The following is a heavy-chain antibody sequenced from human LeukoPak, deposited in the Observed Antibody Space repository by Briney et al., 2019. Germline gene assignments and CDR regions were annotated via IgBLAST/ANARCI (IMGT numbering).Heavy chain of an antibody. D-gene: IGHD5-18*01. J-gene: IGHJ4*02. Sequence: SETLSLTCAVYGGSFSGYYWNWIRQPPGKGLEWIGEINHSGSTNYNPSLKSRVTISVDTSKYQFYLNLRPETAADAAVAVCAKGSDPHGEYSYGVTDYFDYWGQGTLVTVSS. CDR1: GGSFSGYY. CDR2: INHSGST. V-gene: IGHV4-34*01. CDR3: AKGSDPHGEYSYGVTDYFDY.